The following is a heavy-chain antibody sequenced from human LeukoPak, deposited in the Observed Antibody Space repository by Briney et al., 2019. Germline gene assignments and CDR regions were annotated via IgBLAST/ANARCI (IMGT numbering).Heavy chain of an antibody. CDR2: IYHDGST. J-gene: IGHJ4*02. Sequence: PSETLSLTCAVSGGSISSNKWWIWVRQSPEKVLEWIGEIYHDGSTNYNPSLKSRVTISMDKSKNQLSLKLNFVTAADTAVYYCARDRGGYTYSHDYWGQGTLVTVSS. CDR3: ARDRGGYTYSHDY. CDR1: GGSISSNKW. V-gene: IGHV4-4*02. D-gene: IGHD5-18*01.